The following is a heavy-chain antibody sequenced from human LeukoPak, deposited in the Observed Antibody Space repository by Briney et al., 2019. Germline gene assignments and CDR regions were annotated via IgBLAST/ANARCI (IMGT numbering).Heavy chain of an antibody. CDR3: ARRGLGTTPYFDY. CDR1: GGSMSSSNYY. CDR2: IHYSGST. J-gene: IGHJ4*02. V-gene: IGHV4-39*01. D-gene: IGHD4-17*01. Sequence: SETLSLTCIVSGGSMSSSNYYWGWIRQPPGRGLEWIGSIHYSGSTYYNPSLESRVTISVDTSKNQFSLKLSSVTAADTAVYYCARRGLGTTPYFDYWGQGTLVTVSS.